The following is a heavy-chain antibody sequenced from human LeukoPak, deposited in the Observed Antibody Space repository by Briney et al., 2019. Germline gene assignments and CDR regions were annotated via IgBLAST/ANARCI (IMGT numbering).Heavy chain of an antibody. CDR3: ARIIAAAGRQDWFDP. V-gene: IGHV4-59*01. Sequence: SETPSLTCTVSGGSISSYYWSWIRQPPGKGLEWIGNIHYSGSTNYNPSLKSRVIISVDTSKNQFSLKLSSVTTADTAVYYCARIIAAAGRQDWFDPWGQGTLVTVSS. D-gene: IGHD6-13*01. CDR2: IHYSGST. J-gene: IGHJ5*02. CDR1: GGSISSYY.